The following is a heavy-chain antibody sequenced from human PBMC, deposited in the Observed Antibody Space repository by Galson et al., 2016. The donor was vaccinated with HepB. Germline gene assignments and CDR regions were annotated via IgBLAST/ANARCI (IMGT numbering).Heavy chain of an antibody. J-gene: IGHJ5*02. CDR3: ARVPKTGDYFDP. D-gene: IGHD7-27*01. CDR2: IYSTGRT. V-gene: IGHV4-4*07. Sequence: SETLSLTCTVSGGSIDNYYWSWIRQPPGKELQCIGRIYSTGRTDYNPSLKGRVTISVDTSKTQFSLKLTSMTAADTAVYYCARVPKTGDYFDPWGQGTLVTVSS. CDR1: GGSIDNYY.